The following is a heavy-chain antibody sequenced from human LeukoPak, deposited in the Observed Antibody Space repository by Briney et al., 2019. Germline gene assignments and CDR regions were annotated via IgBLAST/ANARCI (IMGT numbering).Heavy chain of an antibody. CDR3: TREDCSNVRCYGASDA. CDR2: ISSANHM. D-gene: IGHD2-2*01. V-gene: IGHV3-69-1*01. CDR1: GFTFTSYA. J-gene: IGHJ5*02. Sequence: GGSMRLSCVASGFTFTSYAMSWVRQAPGKGLEYVSSISSANHMYYAGSVKGRFTISRDNAKNSLFLQMNNLRGEDTAVYYCTREDCSNVRCYGASDAWGQGTLVTASS.